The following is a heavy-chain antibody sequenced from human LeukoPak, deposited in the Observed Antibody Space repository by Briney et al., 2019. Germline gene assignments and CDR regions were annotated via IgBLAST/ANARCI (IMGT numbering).Heavy chain of an antibody. Sequence: PGGSLRLSCAASGFNFNNYWMSWLRQAPGKGLEWVANIKDDGSEEYYVDSVKGRFTIVRDNAYNSLYLQMNSLRVEDTAVYYCASGGPAIDAEYFQHWGQGTLVTVSS. V-gene: IGHV3-7*01. D-gene: IGHD5-18*01. CDR1: GFNFNNYW. CDR2: IKDDGSEE. CDR3: ASGGPAIDAEYFQH. J-gene: IGHJ1*01.